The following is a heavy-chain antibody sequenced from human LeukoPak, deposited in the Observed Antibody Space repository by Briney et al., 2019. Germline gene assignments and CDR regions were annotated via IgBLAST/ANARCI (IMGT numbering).Heavy chain of an antibody. Sequence: PGGSLRLSCAASGFTFSSAWMTWVRQAPGKGLEWIGHIKNKTNGGTTDYAAPVKGRFIISRDDSKNTLYLQMNSLRTEDTAVYYCARGFCSSTNCYQGPFDFWGQGTLVTVSS. CDR1: GFTFSSAW. CDR2: IKNKTNGGTT. J-gene: IGHJ4*02. CDR3: ARGFCSSTNCYQGPFDF. V-gene: IGHV3-15*01. D-gene: IGHD2-2*01.